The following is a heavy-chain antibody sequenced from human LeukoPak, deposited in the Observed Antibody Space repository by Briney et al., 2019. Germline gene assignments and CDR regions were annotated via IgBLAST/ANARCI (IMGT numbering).Heavy chain of an antibody. CDR1: GGSFSGYY. CDR2: INHSGST. J-gene: IGHJ4*02. V-gene: IGHV4-34*01. CDR3: ARDRGSGSYYNGRLDY. Sequence: SETLSLTCAVYGGSFSGYYWSWIRQPPGKGLEWIGEINHSGSTNYSPSLKSRVTISVDTSKNQFSLKLSSVTAADTAVYYCARDRGSGSYYNGRLDYWGQGTLVTVSS. D-gene: IGHD3-10*01.